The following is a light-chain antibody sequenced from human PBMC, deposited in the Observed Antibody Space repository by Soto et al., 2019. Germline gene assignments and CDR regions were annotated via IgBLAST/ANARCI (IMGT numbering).Light chain of an antibody. Sequence: EIVMTQSPATLSVSPGERATLSCRASQSVSSNLAWYQQKPGQAPRLLIYGASTRSTGIPARFSGSGSGTEFTLTISSLQSEDFAVSYCQQHNNWPPLTFGRGTKVEIK. CDR2: GAS. J-gene: IGKJ4*02. CDR1: QSVSSN. CDR3: QQHNNWPPLT. V-gene: IGKV3-15*01.